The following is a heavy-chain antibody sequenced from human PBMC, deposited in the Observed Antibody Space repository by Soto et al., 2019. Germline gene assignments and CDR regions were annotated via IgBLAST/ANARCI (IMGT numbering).Heavy chain of an antibody. CDR3: ATDQPTVTKSQNGYYAMDV. CDR2: INPSGGST. J-gene: IGHJ6*02. CDR1: GYTFTSYY. Sequence: ASVKVSCKASGYTFTSYYMHWVRQAPGQGLEWMGIINPSGGSTSYAQKFQGRVTMTRDTSTSTVYMELSSLRSEDTAVYYCATDQPTVTKSQNGYYAMDVWGQGTTVTVSS. V-gene: IGHV1-46*01. D-gene: IGHD4-17*01.